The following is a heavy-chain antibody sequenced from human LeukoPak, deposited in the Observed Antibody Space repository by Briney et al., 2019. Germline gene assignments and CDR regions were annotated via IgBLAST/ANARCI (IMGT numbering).Heavy chain of an antibody. V-gene: IGHV1-46*01. D-gene: IGHD3-22*01. CDR3: ARSPYYYDSSGYLLFDY. Sequence: ASVKVSCKASGYIFTSYYMHWMRQAPGQGLEWMGRIEPSGGSTSYAQKSQGRVTMTRDTSTSTVYMELSSLRSEDTAVYYCARSPYYYDSSGYLLFDYCGQGTLATVSS. CDR1: GYIFTSYY. CDR2: IEPSGGST. J-gene: IGHJ4*02.